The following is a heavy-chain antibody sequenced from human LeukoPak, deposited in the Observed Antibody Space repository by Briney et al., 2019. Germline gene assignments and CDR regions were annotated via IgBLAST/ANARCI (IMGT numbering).Heavy chain of an antibody. CDR1: GYTFTSYG. J-gene: IGHJ4*02. Sequence: ASVKVSCKASGYTFTSYGIRWVRQAPGQGLEWMGWISAYNGNTNYAQKLQGRVTMTTDTSTSTAYMELRSLRSDDTAVYYCARDLSHSSGWYSDYWGQGTLVTVSS. V-gene: IGHV1-18*01. D-gene: IGHD6-19*01. CDR3: ARDLSHSSGWYSDY. CDR2: ISAYNGNT.